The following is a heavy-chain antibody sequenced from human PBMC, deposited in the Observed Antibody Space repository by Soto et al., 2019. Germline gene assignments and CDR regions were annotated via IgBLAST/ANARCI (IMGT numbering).Heavy chain of an antibody. D-gene: IGHD3-16*01. J-gene: IGHJ6*02. CDR1: GYTFTGYY. CDR3: ARAMITFGGVIYYGMDV. V-gene: IGHV1-2*04. CDR2: INPNSGGT. Sequence: ASVKVSCKASGYTFTGYYMHWVRQAPGQGLEWMGWINPNSGGTNYAQKFQGWVTMTRDTSISTAYMELSRLRSDDTAVYYCARAMITFGGVIYYGMDVWGQGTTVTVSS.